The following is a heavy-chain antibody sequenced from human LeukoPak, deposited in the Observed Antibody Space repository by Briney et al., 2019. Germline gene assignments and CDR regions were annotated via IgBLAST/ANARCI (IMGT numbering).Heavy chain of an antibody. CDR1: GGSLSSNNW. J-gene: IGHJ4*02. D-gene: IGHD3-3*01. CDR3: ARENVLRFLEWLSYFDY. V-gene: IGHV4-4*02. CDR2: INHSGST. Sequence: SETLSLTCTVSGGSLSSNNWWTWVRQPPGKGLEWIGEINHSGSTNYNPSLKSRVTISVDTSKNQFSLKLSSVTAADTAVYYCARENVLRFLEWLSYFDYWGQGTLVTVSS.